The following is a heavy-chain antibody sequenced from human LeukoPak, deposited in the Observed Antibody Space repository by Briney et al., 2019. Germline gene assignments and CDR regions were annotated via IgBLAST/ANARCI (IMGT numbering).Heavy chain of an antibody. Sequence: KPSETLSLTCTVSGGSISTTNYYWGWIRQPPGKGLEWIGTIYYSGTTYYNPSLGSRVTISVDTSKNQFSLKLSSVTAADTAVYYCARRLRSGNYGGEGYGGQGTLVTVSA. CDR3: ARRLRSGNYGGEGY. D-gene: IGHD1-26*01. J-gene: IGHJ4*02. CDR1: GGSISTTNYY. V-gene: IGHV4-39*01. CDR2: IYYSGTT.